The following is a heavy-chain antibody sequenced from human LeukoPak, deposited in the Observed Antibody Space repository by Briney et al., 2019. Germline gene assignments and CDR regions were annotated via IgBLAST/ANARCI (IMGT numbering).Heavy chain of an antibody. J-gene: IGHJ5*02. D-gene: IGHD6-13*01. V-gene: IGHV3-23*01. Sequence: GGSLRLSCAASRFTFSGYAMYWVCQAPGKGLEWVSCIDASGVNTYYADSVKGRFTISRDNSRNTLYLQMNSLRAEDTAVYYCAKGSGSSWYGWFDPWGQGTLVTVSS. CDR1: RFTFSGYA. CDR3: AKGSGSSWYGWFDP. CDR2: IDASGVNT.